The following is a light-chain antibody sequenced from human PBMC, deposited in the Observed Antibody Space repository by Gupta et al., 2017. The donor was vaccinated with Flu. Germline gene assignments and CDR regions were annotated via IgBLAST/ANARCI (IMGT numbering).Light chain of an antibody. CDR3: ETWEDSRSGQWV. CDR1: SSTIENNY. V-gene: IGLV1-47*01. J-gene: IGLJ3*02. CDR2: QNN. Sequence: SVLTQPPSASGPPGQRVTISCSGSSSTIENNYVYWYQQFPGMAPKLLIYQNNKRRSGATARFSGSKSGASAALAISSLRAEEEAAYYCETWEDSRSGQWVFGGGTKVTVL.